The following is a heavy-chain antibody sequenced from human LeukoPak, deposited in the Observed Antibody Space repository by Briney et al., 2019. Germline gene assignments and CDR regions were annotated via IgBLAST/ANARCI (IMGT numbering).Heavy chain of an antibody. CDR2: INSDGSST. J-gene: IGHJ4*02. CDR1: GFTFSSYW. Sequence: GGSLRLSCAASGFTFSSYWMHWVRQAPGKGLVWVPRINSDGSSTSYADSVKGRFTISRDNAKNTLYLQMNSLRAEDMALYYCAKDHEYSSSFLENWGQGTLVTVSS. V-gene: IGHV3-74*01. D-gene: IGHD6-6*01. CDR3: AKDHEYSSSFLEN.